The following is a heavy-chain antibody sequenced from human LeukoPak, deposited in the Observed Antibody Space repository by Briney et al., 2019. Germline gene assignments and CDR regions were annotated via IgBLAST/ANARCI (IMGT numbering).Heavy chain of an antibody. CDR1: GGSFTDYY. CDR2: INHSGIT. Sequence: PSETLSLTCAVYGGSFTDYYWNWIRQPPGKGLEWIGEINHSGITHYNPSLKSRVTISVDTSKNQFSLKLSSVTAADTAVYYCARQGITMVRGVIDYWGQGTLVTVSS. V-gene: IGHV4-34*01. CDR3: ARQGITMVRGVIDY. D-gene: IGHD3-10*01. J-gene: IGHJ4*02.